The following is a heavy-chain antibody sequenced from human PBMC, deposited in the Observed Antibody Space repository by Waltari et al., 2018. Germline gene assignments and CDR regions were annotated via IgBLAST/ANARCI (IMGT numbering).Heavy chain of an antibody. CDR2: IIPIFGTA. Sequence: QVQLVQSGAEVKKPGSSVKVSCKASGGPFSRYPISWVRQAPGQGLEWMGGIIPIFGTANYAQKFQGRVTITADESTSTAYMELSSLRSEDTAVYYCAREHDYGDYCPGYWGQGTLVTVSS. CDR1: GGPFSRYP. D-gene: IGHD4-17*01. V-gene: IGHV1-69*12. CDR3: AREHDYGDYCPGY. J-gene: IGHJ4*02.